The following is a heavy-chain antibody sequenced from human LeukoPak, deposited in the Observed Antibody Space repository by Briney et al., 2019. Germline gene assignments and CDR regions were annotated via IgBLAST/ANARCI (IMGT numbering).Heavy chain of an antibody. CDR1: GYTFTSYG. J-gene: IGHJ4*02. D-gene: IGHD6-25*01. V-gene: IGHV1-18*01. Sequence: ASVKVSCKASGYTFTSYGISWVRQAPGQGLEWMGWISAYNGSTKYAQKLQGRVTMTTDTSTSTAYMEMRSLRSDDTAVYYCAAVPGIAARGYFDYWGQGTLVTVSS. CDR2: ISAYNGST. CDR3: AAVPGIAARGYFDY.